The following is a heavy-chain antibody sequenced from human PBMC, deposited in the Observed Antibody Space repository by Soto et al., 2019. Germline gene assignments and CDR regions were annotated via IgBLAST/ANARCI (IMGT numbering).Heavy chain of an antibody. CDR3: ARGKKFGDHIFGRGYYYYYMDV. CDR1: GGSFSGYY. D-gene: IGHD3-10*01. Sequence: SETLSLTCAVYGGSFSGYYWSWIRQPPGKGLEWIGEINHSGSTNYNPSLKSRVTISVDTSKNQFSLKLSSVTAADTAVYYCARGKKFGDHIFGRGYYYYYMDVWGKGTTVTVSS. V-gene: IGHV4-34*01. CDR2: INHSGST. J-gene: IGHJ6*03.